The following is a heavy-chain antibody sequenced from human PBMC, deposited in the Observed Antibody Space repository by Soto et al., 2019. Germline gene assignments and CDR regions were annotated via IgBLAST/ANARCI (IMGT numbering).Heavy chain of an antibody. D-gene: IGHD2-15*01. CDR3: AGDGGVDCSGGSCQQFDY. CDR2: IIPILGTA. CDR1: GGTFSSYA. V-gene: IGHV1-69*01. Sequence: QVQLVQSGAEVKKPGSSVKVSCKASGGTFSSYAISWVRQAPGQGLEWMGGIIPILGTANYAQKFRGRVTITGDESTSTAYMELSSLRSADTAVYYWAGDGGVDCSGGSCQQFDYWGQGTLVTVSS. J-gene: IGHJ4*02.